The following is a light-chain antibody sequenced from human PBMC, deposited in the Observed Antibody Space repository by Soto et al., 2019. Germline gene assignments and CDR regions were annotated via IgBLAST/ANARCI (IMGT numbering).Light chain of an antibody. Sequence: DIQMTQSPFSLSASVGDRVTITCRASQGISNYLAWYQQKPGKVPKLLIFVASTFQAGVPSRFSGSGSGTDFTLTISSLQPEDVATYYGHKYNSAPFSFGRGTKVDIK. J-gene: IGKJ3*01. CDR1: QGISNY. V-gene: IGKV1-27*01. CDR2: VAS. CDR3: HKYNSAPFS.